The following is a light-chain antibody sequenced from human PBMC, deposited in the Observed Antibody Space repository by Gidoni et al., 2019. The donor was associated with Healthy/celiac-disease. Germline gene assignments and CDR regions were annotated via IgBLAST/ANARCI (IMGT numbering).Light chain of an antibody. CDR3: SSAADNNLGV. V-gene: IGLV3-27*01. Sequence: SYELTQPSSVSVSPGQTARITCSGDVLAKKYARCFQQKPGQAPVLVFYKDSERPSGTPERFSGSSSGTTATLTISGAEVEDEADYYCSSAADNNLGVFGGGTKLTVL. CDR2: KDS. J-gene: IGLJ2*01. CDR1: VLAKKY.